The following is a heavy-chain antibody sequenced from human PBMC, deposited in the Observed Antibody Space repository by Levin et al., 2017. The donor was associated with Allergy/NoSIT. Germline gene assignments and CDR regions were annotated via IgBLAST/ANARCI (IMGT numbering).Heavy chain of an antibody. CDR3: ARCGRFGESYTFDY. J-gene: IGHJ4*02. V-gene: IGHV4-59*08. D-gene: IGHD3-10*01. Sequence: SQTLSLTCTVSGGSISSYYWSWIRQPPGKGLEWIGYIYYSGSTNYNPSLKSRVTISVDTSKNQFSLKLSSVTAADTAVYYCARCGRFGESYTFDYWGQGTLVTVSS. CDR2: IYYSGST. CDR1: GGSISSYY.